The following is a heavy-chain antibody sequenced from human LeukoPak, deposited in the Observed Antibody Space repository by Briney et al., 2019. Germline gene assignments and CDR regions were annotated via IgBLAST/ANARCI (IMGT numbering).Heavy chain of an antibody. J-gene: IGHJ4*02. D-gene: IGHD3-3*01. V-gene: IGHV3-74*01. CDR1: GFTFSGHW. Sequence: PGGSLRLSCVASGFTFSGHWVHWVRQAPGKGLEWVSRINYGGARTDYADSVKGRFIISRDNAKNTLYLQMNSLRPEDTAVYHCARYHNFLSVYWSLDSWGQGTLVTVSS. CDR2: INYGGART. CDR3: ARYHNFLSVYWSLDS.